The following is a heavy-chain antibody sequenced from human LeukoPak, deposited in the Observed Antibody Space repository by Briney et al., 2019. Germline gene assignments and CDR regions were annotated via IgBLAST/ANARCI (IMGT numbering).Heavy chain of an antibody. Sequence: PSETLSLTCAVYGGSFSGYYWSWIRQPPGKGLEWIGEINHSGSTNYNPSLKSRVTISVDTSKNQFSLKLSSVTAADTAVYYCARVSYCSSTSCYAGPYFDYYYGMDVWGQGTTVTVSS. CDR1: GGSFSGYY. D-gene: IGHD2-2*01. CDR3: ARVSYCSSTSCYAGPYFDYYYGMDV. J-gene: IGHJ6*02. V-gene: IGHV4-34*01. CDR2: INHSGST.